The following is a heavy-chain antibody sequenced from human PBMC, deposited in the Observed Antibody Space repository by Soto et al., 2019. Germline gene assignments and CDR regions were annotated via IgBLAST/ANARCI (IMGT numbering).Heavy chain of an antibody. CDR1: GFIFRTYC. CDR2: IYSSCTFI. CDR3: GRAIGRGIIRD. D-gene: IGHD3-10*01. J-gene: IGHJ4*02. Sequence: EVQLVESGGGLVKPGGSLRLSCTASGFIFRTYCMTWVRQAPGKGLGWVSSIYSSCTFIYYADSVKGRFTISRDDAKNSLFLQMNSLRADDTAVYYCGRAIGRGIIRDSGQGTLVTVSS. V-gene: IGHV3-21*01.